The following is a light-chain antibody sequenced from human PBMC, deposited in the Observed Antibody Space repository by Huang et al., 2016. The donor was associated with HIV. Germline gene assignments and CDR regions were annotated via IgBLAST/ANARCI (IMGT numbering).Light chain of an antibody. CDR1: QDISNF. J-gene: IGKJ2*01. CDR3: QQYDDLPYT. CDR2: DAS. V-gene: IGKV1-33*01. Sequence: DIQMTQSPSSLSASVGDSVTITCQASQDISNFLDWYQQRPGKAPKLLIYDASTLETVVPSRFSGSGSGTDFTFTITSLQPEDIATYYCQQYDDLPYTFGQGTKVEIK.